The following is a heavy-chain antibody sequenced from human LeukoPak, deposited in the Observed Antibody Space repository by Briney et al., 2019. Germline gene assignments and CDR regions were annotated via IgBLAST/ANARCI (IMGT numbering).Heavy chain of an antibody. D-gene: IGHD2-21*02. CDR1: GFIFSSYA. CDR2: GGSGGST. J-gene: IGHJ6*03. V-gene: IGHV3-23*01. Sequence: PGGSLRLSCAASGFIFSSYAMSWVRQAPGKGLEWVSYGGSGGSTYYADSVKGRFTVSRDNSKSTLYLQMNSLTAEDTAVYYCAKMRGQYCHSYYMDAWGKGTTVTVSS. CDR3: AKMRGQYCHSYYMDA.